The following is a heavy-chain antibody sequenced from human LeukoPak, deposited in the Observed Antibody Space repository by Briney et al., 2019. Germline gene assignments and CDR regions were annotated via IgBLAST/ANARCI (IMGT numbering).Heavy chain of an antibody. CDR3: ARGERSSWYQYFDY. Sequence: GSLRLSCAASGFTFSSYEMNWVRQAPGKGLEWVSYISSSGSTIYYADSVKGRFTISRDNAKNSLYLQMNSLRAEDTAVYYCARGERSSWYQYFDYWGQGTLVTVSS. D-gene: IGHD6-13*01. J-gene: IGHJ4*02. CDR1: GFTFSSYE. CDR2: ISSSGSTI. V-gene: IGHV3-48*03.